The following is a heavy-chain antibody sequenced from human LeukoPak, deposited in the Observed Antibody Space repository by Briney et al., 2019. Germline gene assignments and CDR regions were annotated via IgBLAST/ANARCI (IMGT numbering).Heavy chain of an antibody. CDR1: GFTFSSYW. D-gene: IGHD3-10*01. Sequence: GGSLRLSCAASGFTFSSYWMSWVRQAPGKGLEWVANIKQDGSEKYYVDSVKGRFTISRDNAKNSLYLQMNSLRAEDTAVYYCARDTYYYGSGSYWAYWGQGTLVTVSS. CDR2: IKQDGSEK. V-gene: IGHV3-7*01. CDR3: ARDTYYYGSGSYWAY. J-gene: IGHJ4*02.